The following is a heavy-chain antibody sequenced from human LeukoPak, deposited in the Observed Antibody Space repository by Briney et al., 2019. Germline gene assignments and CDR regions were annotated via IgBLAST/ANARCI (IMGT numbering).Heavy chain of an antibody. CDR2: ISGSGDST. CDR1: GFTFSSYA. J-gene: IGHJ4*02. V-gene: IGHV3-23*01. Sequence: GGSLRLSCAASGFTFSSYAMSWVRQAPGKGLEWVSAISGSGDSTYYGDSVKGRFTISRDNSKNTLYLQMNSLRAEDTAVYYCAKDWDPYYYDSSGPSGLRPIDYWGQGTLVTVSS. CDR3: AKDWDPYYYDSSGPSGLRPIDY. D-gene: IGHD3-22*01.